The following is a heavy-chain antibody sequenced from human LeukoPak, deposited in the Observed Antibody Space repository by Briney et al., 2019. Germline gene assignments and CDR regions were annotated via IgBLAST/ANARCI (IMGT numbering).Heavy chain of an antibody. J-gene: IGHJ5*02. Sequence: ASVKVSCKTSGGTFNNSAISWVRQAPGQGLEWLGGIMPLFGTAVYAQKFQGRVTITKDESTRTVYLELTSLTSDDTAVYYCARDVHGDYGSGWFDPWGQGTLVSVSS. CDR3: ARDVHGDYGSGWFDP. CDR2: IMPLFGTA. D-gene: IGHD4-17*01. CDR1: GGTFNNSA. V-gene: IGHV1-69*05.